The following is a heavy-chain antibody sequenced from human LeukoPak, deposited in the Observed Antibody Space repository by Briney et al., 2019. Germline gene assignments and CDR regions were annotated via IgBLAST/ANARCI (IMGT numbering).Heavy chain of an antibody. J-gene: IGHJ4*02. CDR2: IRSQAYSGTT. CDR3: TRDIVSISQPYYFDY. Sequence: PVGSLRLSCTASGFTFGYHAINWVRGAPGRGLEWVGFIRSQAYSGTTEYATSVKDRFTISRDDSKSIAYLQMNSLKTEDTAVYYCTRDIVSISQPYYFDYWGQGTLVTVSS. D-gene: IGHD2-2*01. V-gene: IGHV3-49*04. CDR1: GFTFGYHA.